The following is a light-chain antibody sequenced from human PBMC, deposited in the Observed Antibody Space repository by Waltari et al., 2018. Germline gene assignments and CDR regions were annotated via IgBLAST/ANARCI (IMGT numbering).Light chain of an antibody. CDR3: QQYNSNSPYT. CDR2: KAS. J-gene: IGKJ2*01. Sequence: DIQMTQSPSTLSASVGDRVTITCRASQSVSRWVAWYQQKPGKAPKVLIYKASVLQSGVPSRFSGSGSGTEFTLTISSLQPDDFGTYYCQQYNSNSPYTFGQGTKLDVK. V-gene: IGKV1-5*03. CDR1: QSVSRW.